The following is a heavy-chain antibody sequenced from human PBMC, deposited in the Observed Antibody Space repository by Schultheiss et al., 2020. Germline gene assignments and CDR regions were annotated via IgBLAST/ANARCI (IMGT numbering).Heavy chain of an antibody. Sequence: GGSLRLSCAASGFTFSVYAMHWVRRAPGKGLEWVSSVSGSGGSTYHADSVKGRFTISRDNSKNTLYLQMNSLRAEDTAVYYCARRAGVAIGDDAFDIWGQGTMVTVSS. V-gene: IGHV3-23*01. J-gene: IGHJ3*02. CDR2: VSGSGGST. CDR3: ARRAGVAIGDDAFDI. D-gene: IGHD3-16*01. CDR1: GFTFSVYA.